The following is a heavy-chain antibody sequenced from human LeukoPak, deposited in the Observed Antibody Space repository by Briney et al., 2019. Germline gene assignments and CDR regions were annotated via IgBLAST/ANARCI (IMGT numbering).Heavy chain of an antibody. V-gene: IGHV1-69*02. J-gene: IGHJ5*02. CDR1: GGTFSSYT. CDR2: IIPILGIA. Sequence: SVNVSCKASGGTFSSYTISWVRQAPGQGLEWMGRIIPILGIANYAQKFQGRVTITADKSTSTAYMELSSLRSEDTAVYYCARVPSNYYDSSGYYGGFDPWGQGTLVTVSS. D-gene: IGHD3-22*01. CDR3: ARVPSNYYDSSGYYGGFDP.